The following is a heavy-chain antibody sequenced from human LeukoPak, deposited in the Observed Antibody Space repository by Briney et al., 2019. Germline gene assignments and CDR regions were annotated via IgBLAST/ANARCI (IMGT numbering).Heavy chain of an antibody. CDR1: GFTFSNYG. J-gene: IGHJ4*02. CDR3: AKDRLQYSGYDPFDF. V-gene: IGHV3-30*18. D-gene: IGHD5-12*01. Sequence: GALRLCCAVSGFTFSNYGMHWGRPAPGKGLEGVAVISYGGDNKYYADSVKGRFTISRDNSKNTLYLHMNSLRAEDTAVYYCAKDRLQYSGYDPFDFWGQGTLVTVSS. CDR2: ISYGGDNK.